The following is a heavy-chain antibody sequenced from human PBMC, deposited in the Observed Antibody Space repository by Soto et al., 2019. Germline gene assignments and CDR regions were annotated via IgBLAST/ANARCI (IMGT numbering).Heavy chain of an antibody. J-gene: IGHJ5*02. Sequence: GGSLRLSCAASGFTFSSYAMSWVRQAPGMGLEWVSTISGGGSSTYSADSLKGRFTISRDNSKNTLYLQMNSLRVEDTAVYYCAKRPWFDPWGQGTLVTVSS. CDR2: ISGGGSST. CDR1: GFTFSSYA. V-gene: IGHV3-23*01. CDR3: AKRPWFDP.